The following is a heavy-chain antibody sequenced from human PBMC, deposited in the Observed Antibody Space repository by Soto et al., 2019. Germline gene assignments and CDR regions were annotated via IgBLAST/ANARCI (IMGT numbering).Heavy chain of an antibody. J-gene: IGHJ5*02. Sequence: GGSLRLSCAASGFTFSSYAMSWVRQAPGMGLEWVSTISGGGSSTYSADSLKGRFTISRDNSKNTLYLQMNSLRVEDTAVYYCAKRPWFDPWGQGTLVTVSS. CDR2: ISGGGSST. CDR1: GFTFSSYA. V-gene: IGHV3-23*01. CDR3: AKRPWFDP.